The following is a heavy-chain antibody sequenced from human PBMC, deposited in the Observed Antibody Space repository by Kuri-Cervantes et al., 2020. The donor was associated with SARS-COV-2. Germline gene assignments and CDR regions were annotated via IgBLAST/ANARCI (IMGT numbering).Heavy chain of an antibody. CDR1: GNTFTSYG. D-gene: IGHD6-13*01. CDR2: INAGNGNT. J-gene: IGHJ5*02. V-gene: IGHV1-3*01. Sequence: ASVQVSCKASGNTFTSYGISWVRQAPGQRLEWMGWINAGNGNTKYSQKLQGRVTIPRDTSASTAYMELSSLRSEDTALYYCARDLYSSSWSFLNWFDPWLQGTLVTVSS. CDR3: ARDLYSSSWSFLNWFDP.